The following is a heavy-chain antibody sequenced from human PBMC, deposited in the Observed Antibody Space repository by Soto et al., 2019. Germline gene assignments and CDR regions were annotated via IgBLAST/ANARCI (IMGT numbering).Heavy chain of an antibody. CDR3: ARDRGAYGMDV. V-gene: IGHV1-18*01. Sequence: QVQLVQSGAEVKKPGASVKVSCKASGYTFTSYGISWVRQAPGQGLEWMGWVSAYNGNTNCGQKLQGRVTMTTDTAASTAYKELRSLRSDDTAVDYCARDRGAYGMDVWGQGTTVTVSS. J-gene: IGHJ6*02. CDR2: VSAYNGNT. CDR1: GYTFTSYG.